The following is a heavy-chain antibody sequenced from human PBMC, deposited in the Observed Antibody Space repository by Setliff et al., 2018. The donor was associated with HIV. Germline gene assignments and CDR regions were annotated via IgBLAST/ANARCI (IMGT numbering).Heavy chain of an antibody. D-gene: IGHD4-17*01. CDR3: AREIYGGNSRPFDY. J-gene: IGHJ4*02. Sequence: PSETLSLTCTVSGGSISSYFWSWIRQPPGKGLEWIGYIYYNGNTNYSPSLKSRVTISVDTSENQVSLKLSSVTAADTAVYYCAREIYGGNSRPFDYWGQGTLVTVSS. CDR2: IYYNGNT. CDR1: GGSISSYF. V-gene: IGHV4-59*01.